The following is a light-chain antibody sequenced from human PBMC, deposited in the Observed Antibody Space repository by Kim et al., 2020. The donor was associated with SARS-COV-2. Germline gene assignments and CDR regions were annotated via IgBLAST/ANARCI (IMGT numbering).Light chain of an antibody. CDR1: SLRDYY. J-gene: IGLJ2*01. V-gene: IGLV3-19*01. Sequence: SSELTQDPAVSVALGQTVRITCQGDSLRDYYASWYQQRAGQAPVLVAYGKNNRPSGIPGRFSASNSRNTASLTITGAQAEDEADYYCSSRDSSGDRVVFGGGTKLTVL. CDR3: SSRDSSGDRVV. CDR2: GKN.